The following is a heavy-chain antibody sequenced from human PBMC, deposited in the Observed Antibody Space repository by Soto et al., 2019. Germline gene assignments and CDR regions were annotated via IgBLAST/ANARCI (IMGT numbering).Heavy chain of an antibody. CDR2: IYHSGST. CDR3: AKYGEDYYYGMDV. V-gene: IGHV4-38-2*01. Sequence: PSETLCLTCGVSGYSISSAYYWGWIRQPPGKGLEWIGNIYHSGSTYYNPSLKSRVTISIDTSMNQFSLKLNSVTAADTAVYYCAKYGEDYYYGMDVWGRGTTVTXSS. J-gene: IGHJ6*02. D-gene: IGHD4-17*01. CDR1: GYSISSAYY.